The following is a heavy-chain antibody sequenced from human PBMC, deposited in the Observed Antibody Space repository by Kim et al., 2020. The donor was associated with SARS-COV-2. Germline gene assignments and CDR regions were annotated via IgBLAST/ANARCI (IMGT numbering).Heavy chain of an antibody. J-gene: IGHJ4*02. D-gene: IGHD4-17*01. Sequence: GGSLRLSCAVSGFTFSSHAMNWVRQAPGKGLEWISYISRNSNNMYYADSVKGRFTISRDNAKNSLSLQMNSLRAEDTAVYYCGRSDYGNNQVNCWGQGTL. CDR1: GFTFSSHA. CDR3: GRSDYGNNQVNC. V-gene: IGHV3-48*04. CDR2: ISRNSNNM.